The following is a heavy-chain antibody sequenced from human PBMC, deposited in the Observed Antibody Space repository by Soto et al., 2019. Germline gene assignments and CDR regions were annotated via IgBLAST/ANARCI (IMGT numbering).Heavy chain of an antibody. Sequence: QVQLVQSGAEVKKPGASVKVSCKASGYTFTAYYIHWVRQAPGQGLEWMGWINPTSGGTNYAQKFQACVTMTRDTSISTAYLELSRLRSDDTALYYCAREELTGTKCFDYWGQGTLVTVS. CDR1: GYTFTAYY. V-gene: IGHV1-2*04. J-gene: IGHJ4*02. CDR2: INPTSGGT. D-gene: IGHD1-20*01. CDR3: AREELTGTKCFDY.